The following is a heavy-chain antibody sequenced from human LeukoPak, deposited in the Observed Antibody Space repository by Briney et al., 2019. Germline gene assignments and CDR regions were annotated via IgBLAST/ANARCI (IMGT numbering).Heavy chain of an antibody. D-gene: IGHD2-21*01. Sequence: GGSLRLSCAASGFTFSNAYMNWVRQAPGKGLEWVGRIKPKTDGETTEYAAPVKGRFSISRDDSKNMLYLQMNSLKTEDTAVYYCITPLPYSAQGGQGTLVTISS. CDR1: GFTFSNAY. J-gene: IGHJ4*02. CDR2: IKPKTDGETT. V-gene: IGHV3-15*07. CDR3: ITPLPYSAQ.